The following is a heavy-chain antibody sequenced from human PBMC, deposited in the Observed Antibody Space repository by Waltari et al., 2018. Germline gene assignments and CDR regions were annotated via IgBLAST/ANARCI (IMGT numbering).Heavy chain of an antibody. V-gene: IGHV3-23*01. D-gene: IGHD5-12*01. Sequence: EVQLLESGGGLVQPGGSLRLSCAASGFTFSSYAMSWVRQAPGKGLEWVSAISGSGGSTYDADSVKGRFTISRDNAKNSLYLQMNSLRAEDTAVYYCARGHSGYDDPFYYYMDVWGKGTTVTVSS. CDR3: ARGHSGYDDPFYYYMDV. CDR2: ISGSGGST. CDR1: GFTFSSYA. J-gene: IGHJ6*03.